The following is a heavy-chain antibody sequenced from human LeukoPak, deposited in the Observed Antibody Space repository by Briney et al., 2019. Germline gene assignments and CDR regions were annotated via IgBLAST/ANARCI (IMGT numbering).Heavy chain of an antibody. V-gene: IGHV4-34*01. Sequence: SETLSLTCAVSGVSFNDYYWSWVRQTPGKGLEWIGEINHSGHTKDRPSLKSRVTISIDTSRKQFPLNLRSVTVADTGIYYCTRMTTGHDYWGQGTLVTVSS. D-gene: IGHD4-17*01. J-gene: IGHJ4*02. CDR2: INHSGHT. CDR1: GVSFNDYY. CDR3: TRMTTGHDY.